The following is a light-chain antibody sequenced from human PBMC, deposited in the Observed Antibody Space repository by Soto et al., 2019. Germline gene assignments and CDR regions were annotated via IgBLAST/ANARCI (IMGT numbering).Light chain of an antibody. V-gene: IGKV3-20*01. CDR2: GAS. CDR1: QSVSSSY. CDR3: QQYGSSPRIT. J-gene: IGKJ5*01. Sequence: EIVLTQSPGTLSLSPGERATLSCRASQSVSSSYLAWYQQKPGQAPRLLIYGASSRATGIPDRFSGSASGTDVTLTISRLEPEDFAVYYCQQYGSSPRITFGQGTRLEIK.